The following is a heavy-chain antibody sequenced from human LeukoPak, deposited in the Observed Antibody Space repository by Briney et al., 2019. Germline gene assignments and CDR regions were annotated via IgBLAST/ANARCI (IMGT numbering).Heavy chain of an antibody. Sequence: GGSLRLSCAASGFTFSSYAMHWVRQAPGKGLEWVAVISYDGSNKYYADSVKGRFTISRDNSKNTLYLQMNSLRAEDAAVYYCARYSRLGSSWYSDYWGQGTLVTVSS. J-gene: IGHJ4*02. CDR3: ARYSRLGSSWYSDY. CDR2: ISYDGSNK. CDR1: GFTFSSYA. V-gene: IGHV3-30-3*01. D-gene: IGHD6-13*01.